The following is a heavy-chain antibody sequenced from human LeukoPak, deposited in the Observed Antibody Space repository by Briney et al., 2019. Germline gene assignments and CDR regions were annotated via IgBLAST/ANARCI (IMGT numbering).Heavy chain of an antibody. CDR2: IYSGGNT. CDR3: ATRSGNHYDY. V-gene: IGHV3-53*01. D-gene: IGHD1-26*01. Sequence: RGSLRLSCAASRFTFNNYAMSWVRQAPGKGLEWVSVIYSGGNTYYADSVKGRFTISRDNSKNTLYLQMNSLRAEDTAVYYCATRSGNHYDYWGQGTLVPVSS. J-gene: IGHJ4*02. CDR1: RFTFNNYA.